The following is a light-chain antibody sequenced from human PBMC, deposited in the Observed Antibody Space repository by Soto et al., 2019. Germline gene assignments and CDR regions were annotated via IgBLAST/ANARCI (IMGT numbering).Light chain of an antibody. V-gene: IGKV1-33*01. CDR2: DAS. J-gene: IGKJ3*01. Sequence: DIQMTQSPSSLSASVGDRVTITCQASQDITNYLNWYQQKPGKAPNPLIYDASNLETGVPSRFSGSGSGTDFTFTITSLQPEDVATYYCQQYDNLPFTFGPGTKVDIK. CDR3: QQYDNLPFT. CDR1: QDITNY.